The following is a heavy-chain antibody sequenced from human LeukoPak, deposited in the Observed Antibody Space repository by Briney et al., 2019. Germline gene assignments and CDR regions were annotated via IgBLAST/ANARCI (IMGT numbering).Heavy chain of an antibody. CDR1: GFTFSNFG. D-gene: IGHD2/OR15-2a*01. V-gene: IGHV3-30*02. CDR3: SVLAPPDY. J-gene: IGHJ4*02. CDR2: IRYDGSNK. Sequence: AGGSLRLSCAASGFTFSNFGMHWVRQAPGKGLEWVALIRYDGSNKYYADSVKGRFTISRDNSKNTLYLQMNSLRAEDTAVYYCSVLAPPDYWGQGTLVTVSS.